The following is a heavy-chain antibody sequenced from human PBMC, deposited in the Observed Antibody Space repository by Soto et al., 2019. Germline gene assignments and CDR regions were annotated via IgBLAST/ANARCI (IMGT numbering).Heavy chain of an antibody. V-gene: IGHV4-31*03. Sequence: QVQLQESGPGLVKPSQTLSLTCTVSGGSISSGGYYWSWIRQHPGKGLEWIGYIYYSGSTYYNPSLKGRVTISVDTSKNQFSLKLSSVTAADTAVYYCARGDDYGDYAHAFDIWGQGTMVTVSS. CDR2: IYYSGST. J-gene: IGHJ3*02. CDR1: GGSISSGGYY. D-gene: IGHD4-17*01. CDR3: ARGDDYGDYAHAFDI.